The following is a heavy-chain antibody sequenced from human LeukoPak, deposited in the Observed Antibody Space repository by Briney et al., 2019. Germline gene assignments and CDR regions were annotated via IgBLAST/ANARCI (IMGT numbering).Heavy chain of an antibody. J-gene: IGHJ4*02. D-gene: IGHD3-10*01. CDR3: AKLGEVLWFGELSDIDY. Sequence: PGGSLRLSCAASGFTFSSYGMHWVRQAPGKGLEWVAFIWYDGSNKYYADSVKGRFTISRDNSKNTLYLQMNSLRAEDTAVYYCAKLGEVLWFGELSDIDYWGQGTLVTVSS. CDR2: IWYDGSNK. CDR1: GFTFSSYG. V-gene: IGHV3-30*02.